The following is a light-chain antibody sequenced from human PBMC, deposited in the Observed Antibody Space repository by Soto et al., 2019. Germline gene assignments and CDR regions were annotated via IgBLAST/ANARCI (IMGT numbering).Light chain of an antibody. Sequence: DIQMTQSPSTLSASVGDRVTITCRANQSISDWLAWYQQKPGKAPKLLIYDASNLESGAPSRFSGSGSGTEFTLTISSLQPDDFATYYCKQYNSSPLTFGGGTKMEIK. CDR1: QSISDW. CDR3: KQYNSSPLT. J-gene: IGKJ4*01. V-gene: IGKV1-5*01. CDR2: DAS.